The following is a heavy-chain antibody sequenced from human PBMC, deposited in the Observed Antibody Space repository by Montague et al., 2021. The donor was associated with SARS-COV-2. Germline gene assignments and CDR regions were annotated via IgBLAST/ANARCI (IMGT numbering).Heavy chain of an antibody. J-gene: IGHJ4*02. CDR2: ICGSGSSA. D-gene: IGHD5-18*01. CDR1: GFAFSSYA. CDR3: AKGDVETAMAFEY. V-gene: IGHV3-23*01. Sequence: SLRLSCAASGFAFSSYAMSWVRQAPGKGLEWVSAICGSGSSAYYADSVKGRFTISRDNSKNTLYLQMNSLRAEDTAVYYCAKGDVETAMAFEYWGQGTLSPSPQ.